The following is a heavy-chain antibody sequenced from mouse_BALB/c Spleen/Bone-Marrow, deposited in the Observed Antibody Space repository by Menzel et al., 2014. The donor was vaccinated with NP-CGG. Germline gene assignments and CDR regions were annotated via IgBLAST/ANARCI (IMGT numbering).Heavy chain of an antibody. D-gene: IGHD2-12*01. CDR2: IWGDGST. CDR1: GFSLTSYG. J-gene: IGHJ3*01. Sequence: VKLMDSGPGLVAPSQCLYITCTVSGFSLTSYGVSWVRQHPGKGLEWLGVIWGDGSTNYQSALISRLNINKDKSKSQVFLKLNSLQTDDTATYYCAKEGRFRSTIITTFAYWGQGTLVTVSA. CDR3: AKEGRFRSTIITTFAY. V-gene: IGHV2-3*01.